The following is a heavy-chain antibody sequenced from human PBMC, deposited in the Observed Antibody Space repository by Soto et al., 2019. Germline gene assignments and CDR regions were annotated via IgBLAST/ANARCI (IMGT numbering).Heavy chain of an antibody. J-gene: IGHJ6*02. V-gene: IGHV5-51*01. D-gene: IGHD1-1*01. CDR3: ARRQQLEPSGMDV. Sequence: PGESLKISCKGSGYSVTSHWIGWVRQMPGKGLEGMGIIYPGDSDTRYRPSFQGQVTISADKSISTAYLQWSSLKASDTAMYYCARRQQLEPSGMDVWGQGTTVTVSS. CDR2: IYPGDSDT. CDR1: GYSVTSHW.